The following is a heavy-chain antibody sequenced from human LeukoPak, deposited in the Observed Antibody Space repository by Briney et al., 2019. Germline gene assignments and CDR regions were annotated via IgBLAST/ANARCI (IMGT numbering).Heavy chain of an antibody. CDR1: GFTFSSYS. V-gene: IGHV3-21*01. CDR3: ARGLRGVIQLPADY. D-gene: IGHD3-10*01. Sequence: GGSLRFSCAASGFTFSSYSMNWVRQAPGKGLEWVSSISSSSYIYYADSVKGRFTISRDNAKNSLYLQMNSLRAEDTAVYYCARGLRGVIQLPADYWGQGTLVTVSS. J-gene: IGHJ4*02. CDR2: ISSSSYI.